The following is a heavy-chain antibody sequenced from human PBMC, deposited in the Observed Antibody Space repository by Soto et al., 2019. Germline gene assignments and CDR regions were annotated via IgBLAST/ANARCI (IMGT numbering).Heavy chain of an antibody. Sequence: GASVKVSCKASGYSFTNSDVSWVRQATGQGLEWMGWMNTGSGDTGYAQKVQGRVTMTRDISIATAYMELSSLRSEDTAIYYCARMATFGSLNWFDPWGQGTLVTVSS. V-gene: IGHV1-8*01. J-gene: IGHJ5*02. D-gene: IGHD3-16*01. CDR2: MNTGSGDT. CDR1: GYSFTNSD. CDR3: ARMATFGSLNWFDP.